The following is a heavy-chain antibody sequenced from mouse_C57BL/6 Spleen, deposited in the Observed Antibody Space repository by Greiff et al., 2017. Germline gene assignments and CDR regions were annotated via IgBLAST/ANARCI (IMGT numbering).Heavy chain of an antibody. CDR1: GYSITSGYY. Sequence: EVQLKESGPGLVKPSQSLSLTCSVTGYSITSGYYWNWIRQFPGNKLEWMGYISYDGSNNYNPSLKNRISITRDTSKNQFFLKLNSVTTEDTATYYCARGDYGSPFAYWGQGTLVTVSA. CDR3: ARGDYGSPFAY. CDR2: ISYDGSN. V-gene: IGHV3-6*01. D-gene: IGHD1-1*01. J-gene: IGHJ3*01.